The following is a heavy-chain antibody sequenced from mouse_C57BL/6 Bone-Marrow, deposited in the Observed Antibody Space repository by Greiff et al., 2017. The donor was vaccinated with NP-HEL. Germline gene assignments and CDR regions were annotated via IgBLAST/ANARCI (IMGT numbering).Heavy chain of an antibody. CDR1: GFNIKDDY. CDR3: TTFDSSGYGY. Sequence: EVKLVESGAELVRPGASVKLSCTASGFNIKDDYMHWVKQRPEQGLEWIGWIDPENGDTEYASKFQGKATITADTSSNTAYLQLSSLTSEDTAVYYCTTFDSSGYGYWGQGTTLTVSS. V-gene: IGHV14-4*01. J-gene: IGHJ2*01. D-gene: IGHD3-2*02. CDR2: IDPENGDT.